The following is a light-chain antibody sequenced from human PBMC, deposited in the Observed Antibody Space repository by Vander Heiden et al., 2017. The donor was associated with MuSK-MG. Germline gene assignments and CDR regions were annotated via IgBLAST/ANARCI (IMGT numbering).Light chain of an antibody. CDR1: QDISIS. CDR2: GAS. CDR3: QQSYWTPPHS. J-gene: IGKJ2*03. V-gene: IGKV1-39*01. Sequence: DIQMTQSPSSLSASIGDRVTITCRASQDISISLNWYQQQTWKAPKLLVYGASILHSGVPSRFSGSGSETDFTLTMRSVQPEDFATYYCQQSYWTPPHSFGQGT.